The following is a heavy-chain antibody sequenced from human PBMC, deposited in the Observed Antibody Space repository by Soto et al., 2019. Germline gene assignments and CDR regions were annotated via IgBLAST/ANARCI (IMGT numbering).Heavy chain of an antibody. V-gene: IGHV3-30*04. J-gene: IGHJ3*02. CDR2: VSYDGRSK. Sequence: GGSLRLSCAASGFTFSSYAMHWVRQAPGKGLEWVAVVSYDGRSKNYADSVKGRFTISRDNSKNTLHVQMNSLRAEDTAVYYCARESEAFDIWGHGTMVTLSS. CDR3: ARESEAFDI. CDR1: GFTFSSYA.